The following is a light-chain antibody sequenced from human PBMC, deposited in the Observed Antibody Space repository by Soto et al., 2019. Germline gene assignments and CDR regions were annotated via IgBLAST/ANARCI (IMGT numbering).Light chain of an antibody. Sequence: EIVMTQSPATLSVSPGERATLAFRSSQSINNNLAWYQQKPGQAPRLLIYGASSRATGIPDRFSGSGSGTDFTLTISRLEPEDFAVYYCQQYGSSPSPITFGQGTRLEIK. CDR3: QQYGSSPSPIT. J-gene: IGKJ5*01. CDR2: GAS. CDR1: QSINNN. V-gene: IGKV3-20*01.